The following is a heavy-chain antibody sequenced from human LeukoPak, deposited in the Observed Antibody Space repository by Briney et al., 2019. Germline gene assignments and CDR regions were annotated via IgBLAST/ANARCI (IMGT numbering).Heavy chain of an antibody. Sequence: GASVKVCCKASGYTFTSYYMHWVRQAPGQGLEWMGIINPSGGSTSYAQKFQGRVTMTRDTSTSTVYMELSSLRSEDTAVYYCAGCPYGSGSYYNGDDAFDIWGQGTMVTVSS. D-gene: IGHD3-10*01. CDR1: GYTFTSYY. CDR3: AGCPYGSGSYYNGDDAFDI. V-gene: IGHV1-46*01. CDR2: INPSGGST. J-gene: IGHJ3*02.